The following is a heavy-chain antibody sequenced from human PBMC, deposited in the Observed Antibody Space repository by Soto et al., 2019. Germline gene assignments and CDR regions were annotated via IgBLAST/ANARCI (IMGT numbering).Heavy chain of an antibody. V-gene: IGHV1-69*01. J-gene: IGHJ6*02. D-gene: IGHD2-2*01. CDR3: ARSQGSSTSLEIYYYYYHGMDV. CDR2: IIPISGTA. CDR1: GGTFSSYA. Sequence: QVQLVQSGAEVKKPGSSVKVSCKASGGTFSSYAISWVRQAPGQGLEWMGGIIPISGTANYAQKFQGRVTITADESTSTAYMDLSSLRSEDTAVYYCARSQGSSTSLEIYYYYYHGMDVWGQGTTVTVSS.